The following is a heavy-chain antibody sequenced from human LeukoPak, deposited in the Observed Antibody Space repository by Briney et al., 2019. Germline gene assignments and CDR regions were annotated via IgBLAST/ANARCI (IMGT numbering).Heavy chain of an antibody. CDR2: ISYDGSNT. CDR1: GFTFSSYG. D-gene: IGHD2-15*01. V-gene: IGHV3-30*18. CDR3: AKDTSRGGRYFDY. Sequence: GGSLRLSCAASGFTFSSYGMHWVRQAPGKGLEWVAVISYDGSNTYDADSVKGRFTISRDNSKNTLYLQMNSLRAEDTAVYFCAKDTSRGGRYFDYWGQGTLVTVSS. J-gene: IGHJ4*02.